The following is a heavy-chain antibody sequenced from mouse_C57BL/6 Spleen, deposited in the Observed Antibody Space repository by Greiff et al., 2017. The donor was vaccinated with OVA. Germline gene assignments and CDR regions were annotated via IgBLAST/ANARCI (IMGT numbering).Heavy chain of an antibody. CDR3: ARLRSYAMDY. CDR1: GFTFSSYG. Sequence: EVHLVESGGDLMKPGGSLKLSCAASGFTFSSYGMSWVRQTPDKRLEWVATISSGGSYTYYPDSVKGRFTISRDNAKNTLYLQMSSLKSEDTAMYYCARLRSYAMDYWGQGTSVTVSS. J-gene: IGHJ4*01. CDR2: ISSGGSYT. V-gene: IGHV5-6*01.